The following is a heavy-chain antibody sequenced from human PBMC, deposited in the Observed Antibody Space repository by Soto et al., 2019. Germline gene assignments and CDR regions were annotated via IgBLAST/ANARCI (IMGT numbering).Heavy chain of an antibody. CDR1: GGTLINYA. CDR2: AIPMFGTT. Sequence: QVQLVQSGAEMKKPGSSVKVSCKASGGTLINYAISWVRQAPGQVLEWMGGAIPMFGTTNYAQKFQGRVTIIADKSTSTVYMDLGRLTSEDTALYYCAREGGSYFDNWGQGTLVTVSS. V-gene: IGHV1-69*06. CDR3: AREGGSYFDN. J-gene: IGHJ4*02. D-gene: IGHD3-10*01.